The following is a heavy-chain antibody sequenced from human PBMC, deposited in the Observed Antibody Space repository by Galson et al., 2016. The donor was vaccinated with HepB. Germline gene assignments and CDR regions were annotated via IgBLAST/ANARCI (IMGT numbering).Heavy chain of an antibody. V-gene: IGHV3-9*02. D-gene: IGHD1-1*01. J-gene: IGHJ6*02. CDR1: GFISDGYP. Sequence: SLRLSCAVSGFISDGYPMHWVRQVPGKGLEWVSGISWEGGGIGYADSVKGRFTISRDNAKNSLYLQKISMRTEETAFYYCAKSSGSWNAGTYYYYRMDAWGQGTRVTVSS. CDR3: AKSSGSWNAGTYYYYRMDA. CDR2: ISWEGGGI.